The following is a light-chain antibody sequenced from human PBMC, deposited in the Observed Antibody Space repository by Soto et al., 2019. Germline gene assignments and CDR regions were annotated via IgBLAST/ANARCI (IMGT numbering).Light chain of an antibody. Sequence: DIQMTQSPSSLSASVGDRVTIACRTSQSISNYLNWYQQKPGKAPKLLIYAAFSLQSGVPSRFSGSGSGTEITLTISSLQAEDFATYYCQQSYSTPRTFGQGTKVEIK. V-gene: IGKV1-39*01. CDR3: QQSYSTPRT. CDR2: AAF. J-gene: IGKJ1*01. CDR1: QSISNY.